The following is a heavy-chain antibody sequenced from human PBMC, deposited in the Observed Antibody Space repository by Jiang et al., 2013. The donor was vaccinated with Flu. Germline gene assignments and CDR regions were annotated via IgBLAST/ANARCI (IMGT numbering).Heavy chain of an antibody. V-gene: IGHV3-11*06. CDR3: ARDLTRAFQYYYDSSGYPAPLDY. Sequence: VQLVESGGGLVKPGGSLRLSCAASGFTFSDYYMSWIRQAPGKGLEWVSYISSSSSYTNYADSVKGRFTISRDNAKNSLYLQMNSLRAEDTAVYYCARDLTRAFQYYYDSSGYPAPLDYWGQGTLVTISS. CDR1: GFTFSDYY. D-gene: IGHD3-22*01. J-gene: IGHJ4*02. CDR2: ISSSSSYT.